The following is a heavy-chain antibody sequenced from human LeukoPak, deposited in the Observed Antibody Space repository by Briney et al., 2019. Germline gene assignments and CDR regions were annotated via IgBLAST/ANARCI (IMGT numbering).Heavy chain of an antibody. CDR2: INHSGST. CDR1: GGSFSGYY. J-gene: IGHJ4*02. D-gene: IGHD2-15*01. Sequence: PSEALSLTCAVYGGSFSGYYWSWIRQPPGKGLEWIGEINHSGSTNYNPSLKSRVTISVDTSKNQFSLKLSSVTAADTAVYYCARYGGGSSHQNKNFDYWGQGTLVTVSS. V-gene: IGHV4-34*01. CDR3: ARYGGGSSHQNKNFDY.